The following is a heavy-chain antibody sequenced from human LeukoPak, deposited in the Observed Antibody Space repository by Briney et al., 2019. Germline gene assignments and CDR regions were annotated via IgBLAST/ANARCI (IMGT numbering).Heavy chain of an antibody. V-gene: IGHV4-4*07. CDR2: IYTSGST. CDR1: GCSISSYY. CDR3: ARDLSPKGHYYMDV. J-gene: IGHJ6*03. Sequence: PSETLSLTCTVSGCSISSYYWSWIRQPAGKGLEWIGRIYTSGSTNYNPSLKSRVNMSVDTSKNQFSLKLSSVTAADTAVYYYARDLSPKGHYYMDVWGKGTTVTVSS.